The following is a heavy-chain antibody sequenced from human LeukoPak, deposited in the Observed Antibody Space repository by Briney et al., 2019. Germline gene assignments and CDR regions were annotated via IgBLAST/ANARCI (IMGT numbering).Heavy chain of an antibody. J-gene: IGHJ5*02. CDR3: ARIVTILGVPQGLDP. V-gene: IGHV1-69*13. D-gene: IGHD3-3*01. CDR1: GGTFSSYA. Sequence: SVKVSCKASGGTFSSYAISWVRQAPGQGLEWMGGINPIFGTANYAQKFQVRVAISADDSASTAYMELSSLRSEDTAVYYCARIVTILGVPQGLDPWGQGTLVTVSS. CDR2: INPIFGTA.